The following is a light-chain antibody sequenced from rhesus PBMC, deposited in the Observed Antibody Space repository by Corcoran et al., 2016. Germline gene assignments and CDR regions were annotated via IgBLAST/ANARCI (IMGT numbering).Light chain of an antibody. Sequence: ETVVTQSPATLSLSPGERVTLSCRASQSVGSYLAWYQQKPGQAPRLLIYGTSSRATGIPDGCSGSGSGTDFTLTISSLEPEDVGVYYCQQSSNLWTFGQGTKVEIK. J-gene: IGKJ1*01. CDR3: QQSSNLWT. V-gene: IGKV3-24*04. CDR1: QSVGSY. CDR2: GTS.